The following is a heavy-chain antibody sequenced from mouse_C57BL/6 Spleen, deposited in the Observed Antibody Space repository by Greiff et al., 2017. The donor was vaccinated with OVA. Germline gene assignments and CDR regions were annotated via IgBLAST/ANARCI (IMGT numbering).Heavy chain of an antibody. V-gene: IGHV3-6*01. CDR3: ARDDYGSPSWYFDV. CDR2: ISYDGSN. CDR1: GYSITSGYY. D-gene: IGHD1-1*01. J-gene: IGHJ1*03. Sequence: EVQLVESGPGLVKPSQSLSLTCSVTGYSITSGYYWNWIRQFPGNKLEWMGYISYDGSNNYNPSLKNRISITRDTSKNQFFLKLNSVTTEDTATYYCARDDYGSPSWYFDVWGTGTTVTVSS.